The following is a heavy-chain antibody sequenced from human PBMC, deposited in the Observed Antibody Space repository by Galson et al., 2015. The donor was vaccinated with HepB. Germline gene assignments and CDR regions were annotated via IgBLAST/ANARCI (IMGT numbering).Heavy chain of an antibody. CDR3: ARGPGCSGGSCYYYYGMDV. CDR1: GFTFSSYA. D-gene: IGHD2-15*01. J-gene: IGHJ6*02. Sequence: SLRLSCAASGFTFSSYAMHWVRQAPGKGLEWVAVISYDGSNKYYADSVKGRFTISRDNSKNTLYLQMNSLRAEDTAVYYCARGPGCSGGSCYYYYGMDVWGQGTTVTVSS. CDR2: ISYDGSNK. V-gene: IGHV3-30-3*01.